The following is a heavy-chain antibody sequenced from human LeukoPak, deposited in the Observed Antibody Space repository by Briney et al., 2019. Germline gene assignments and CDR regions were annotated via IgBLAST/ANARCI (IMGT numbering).Heavy chain of an antibody. J-gene: IGHJ6*03. CDR3: ATAIYGDHKAYYYYYMDV. D-gene: IGHD4-17*01. Sequence: GSSVKVSCKASGYTFTSYDINWVRQATGQGLEWMGWISAYNGNTNYAQKLQGRVTMTTDTSTSAAYMELSSLRSQDTAVYYCATAIYGDHKAYYYYYMDVWGKGTTVTISS. CDR2: ISAYNGNT. CDR1: GYTFTSYD. V-gene: IGHV1-18*01.